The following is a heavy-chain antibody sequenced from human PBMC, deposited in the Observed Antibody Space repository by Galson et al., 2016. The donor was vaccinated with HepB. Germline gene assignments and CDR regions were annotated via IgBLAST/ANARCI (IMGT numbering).Heavy chain of an antibody. Sequence: TLSLTCTVSDGSISSGVYYWSWIRQHPGKGLEWIGYIYYTGSIDCNPSLKSRVSISVDTSKNQFSLRLSSVTAADTAVYYCARDRSSGSGNFGYWGQGTLVTVSS. CDR3: ARDRSSGSGNFGY. CDR1: DGSISSGVYY. D-gene: IGHD3-10*01. V-gene: IGHV4-31*03. J-gene: IGHJ4*02. CDR2: IYYTGSI.